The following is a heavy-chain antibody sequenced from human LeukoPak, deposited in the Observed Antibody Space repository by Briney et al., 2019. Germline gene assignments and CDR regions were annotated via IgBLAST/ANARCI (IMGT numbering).Heavy chain of an antibody. J-gene: IGHJ4*02. CDR1: GFTFGRYA. Sequence: PGGSLRLSCTASGFTFGRYAMHWLRQAPGKGLEWVAVIAYDGSNKYSADSLKGQGRFTISRDNSKNTVSLQMHSLRAEDTATYYCAKDNGWLHYCHWGQGTLVTVSS. D-gene: IGHD5-24*01. CDR2: IAYDGSNK. V-gene: IGHV3-30*04. CDR3: AKDNGWLHYCH.